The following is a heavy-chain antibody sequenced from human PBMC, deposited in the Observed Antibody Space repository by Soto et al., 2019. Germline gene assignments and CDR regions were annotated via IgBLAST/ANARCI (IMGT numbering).Heavy chain of an antibody. CDR1: GGSISSYY. V-gene: IGHV4-59*12. Sequence: TSETLSLTCTVSGGSISSYYWSWIRQPPGKGLEWIGYIYYSGSTNYNPSLKSRVTISVDTSKNQFSLKLSSVTAADTAVYYCARAGGHYDFWSGPQRWFDPWGQGTLVTVSS. D-gene: IGHD3-3*01. CDR2: IYYSGST. CDR3: ARAGGHYDFWSGPQRWFDP. J-gene: IGHJ5*02.